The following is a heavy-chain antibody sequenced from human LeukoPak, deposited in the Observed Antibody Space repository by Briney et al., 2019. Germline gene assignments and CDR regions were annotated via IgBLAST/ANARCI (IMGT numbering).Heavy chain of an antibody. Sequence: GGSLRLSCAASGFTFSRYELNWVRQAPGKGLEWVSYISSSAGTTYYADSVKGRFTISRDNAKNSLYLQMNSLRAEDTAVYYRATDRAGGYGGYYFDYWGQGTLVTVSS. CDR1: GFTFSRYE. V-gene: IGHV3-48*03. J-gene: IGHJ4*02. CDR2: ISSSAGTT. D-gene: IGHD6-25*01. CDR3: ATDRAGGYGGYYFDY.